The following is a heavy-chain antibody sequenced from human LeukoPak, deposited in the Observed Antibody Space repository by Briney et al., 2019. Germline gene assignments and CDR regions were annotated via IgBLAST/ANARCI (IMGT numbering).Heavy chain of an antibody. J-gene: IGHJ4*02. CDR3: ARDQGYRYGYGDFDY. D-gene: IGHD5-18*01. CDR2: IIPIFGTA. Sequence: SVKVSSKASGGTFRSYAIRWVRQAPGQGLEWMGGIIPIFGTANYAQKFQGRVTITADESTSTAYMELSSLRSEDTAVYYCARDQGYRYGYGDFDYWGQGTLVTVSS. CDR1: GGTFRSYA. V-gene: IGHV1-69*13.